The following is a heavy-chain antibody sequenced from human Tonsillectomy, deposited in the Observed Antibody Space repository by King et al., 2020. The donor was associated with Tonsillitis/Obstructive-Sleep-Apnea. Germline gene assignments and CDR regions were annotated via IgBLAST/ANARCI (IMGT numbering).Heavy chain of an antibody. J-gene: IGHJ6*03. CDR3: ARVPRCCSSPSCYKDHYYYRDV. V-gene: IGHV1-18*01. D-gene: IGHD2-2*02. Sequence: VQLVESGAEVKKPGASVKVSCKASGYTFSSYGIIWVRQAPGQGLEWMGWISAYKDNTNYAQKFQGRVTMTTDTSTSTAYMELRSLRSDDTALYYCARVPRCCSSPSCYKDHYYYRDVGGKGNTVTVSS. CDR1: GYTFSSYG. CDR2: ISAYKDNT.